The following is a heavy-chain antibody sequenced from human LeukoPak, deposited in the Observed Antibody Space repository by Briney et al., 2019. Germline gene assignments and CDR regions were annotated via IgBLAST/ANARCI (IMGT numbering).Heavy chain of an antibody. CDR3: ARDIVVPAAIGAYGAFDI. CDR2: IYTSGST. V-gene: IGHV4-61*02. Sequence: SQTLSLTCTVSGGSISSGSYYWSWIRQPAGEGLEWIGRIYTSGSTNYNPSLKSRVTISVDTSKNQFSLKLSSVTAADTAVYYCARDIVVPAAIGAYGAFDIWGQGTMVTVSS. D-gene: IGHD2-2*01. J-gene: IGHJ3*02. CDR1: GGSISSGSYY.